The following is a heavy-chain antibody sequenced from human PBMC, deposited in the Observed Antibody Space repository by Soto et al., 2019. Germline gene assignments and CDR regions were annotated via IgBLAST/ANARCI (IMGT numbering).Heavy chain of an antibody. CDR3: ARALYSYGPKFDP. D-gene: IGHD5-18*01. J-gene: IGHJ5*02. V-gene: IGHV4-59*01. CDR2: IYYSGST. CDR1: GGSFSGYY. Sequence: PSETLSLTCTVSGGSFSGYYWSWIRQPPGKGLEWIGYIYYSGSTNYNPSLKSRVTISVDTSKNQFSLKLSSVTAADTAVYYCARALYSYGPKFDPWGQGTLVTVSS.